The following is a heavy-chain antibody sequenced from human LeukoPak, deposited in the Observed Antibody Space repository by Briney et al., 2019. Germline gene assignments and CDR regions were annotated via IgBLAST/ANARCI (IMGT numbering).Heavy chain of an antibody. V-gene: IGHV3-33*06. CDR3: AKDRATHFDY. J-gene: IGHJ4*02. CDR2: IWYDGSNK. CDR1: GFTFSSYG. Sequence: GGSLRLSCAASGFTFSSYGMHWVRQAPGKGLEWVSVIWYDGSNKYYADSVKGRFTISRDNSKNTLYLQMNSLRAEDTAVYYCAKDRATHFDYWGQGTLVTVSS.